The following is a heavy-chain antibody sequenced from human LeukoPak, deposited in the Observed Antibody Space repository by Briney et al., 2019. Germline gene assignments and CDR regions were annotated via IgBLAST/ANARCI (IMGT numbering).Heavy chain of an antibody. V-gene: IGHV3-48*03. CDR2: ISSSGSTT. CDR3: AKGGGSSGYSQSDC. J-gene: IGHJ4*02. D-gene: IGHD3-22*01. Sequence: GGSLRLSCAASGFPFSSYEMNWVRQAPGKGLEWVSYISSSGSTTYYAGSVKGRFTISRDNSRNTLYLQMNSLRAEDTAVYYCAKGGGSSGYSQSDCWGQGTLVTVSS. CDR1: GFPFSSYE.